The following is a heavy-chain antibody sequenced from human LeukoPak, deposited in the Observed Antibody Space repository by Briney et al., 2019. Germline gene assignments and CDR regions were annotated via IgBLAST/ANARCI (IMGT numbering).Heavy chain of an antibody. CDR2: INPNDGGT. CDR3: ARVCLYDTYYDFWSGYYGALDY. D-gene: IGHD3-3*01. Sequence: ASVKVSCKASGYTFTGYYMHWVRQAPGQGLEWMGWINPNDGGTNYAQNFQGRVTVTRDTSINTVYMEVNRPTSDDTAVYYCARVCLYDTYYDFWSGYYGALDYWGQGTLVTVSS. V-gene: IGHV1-2*02. J-gene: IGHJ4*02. CDR1: GYTFTGYY.